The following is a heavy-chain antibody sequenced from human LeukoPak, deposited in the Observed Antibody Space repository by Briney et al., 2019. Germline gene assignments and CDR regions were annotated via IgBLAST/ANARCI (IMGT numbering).Heavy chain of an antibody. CDR3: ARGVVTTIRTYCYFDL. V-gene: IGHV3-23*01. CDR1: GFTFSSYG. Sequence: PGGSLRLSCAASGFTFSSYGMSWVRQAPGKGLEWVSAISGSGGSTYYADSVKGRFTISRDNSKNTVYLQMNSLRAEDTATYYCARGVVTTIRTYCYFDLWGRGTLVTVSS. D-gene: IGHD2-21*02. CDR2: ISGSGGST. J-gene: IGHJ2*01.